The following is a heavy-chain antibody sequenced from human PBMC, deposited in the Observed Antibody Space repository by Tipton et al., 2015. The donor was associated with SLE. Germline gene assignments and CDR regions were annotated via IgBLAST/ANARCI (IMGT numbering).Heavy chain of an antibody. V-gene: IGHV3-9*01. CDR1: GFTFDDYA. CDR3: AKDVGSERRYAFDI. CDR2: ISWNSGSI. Sequence: SLRLSCAASGFTFDDYAMHWVRQAPGKGLEWVSGISWNSGSIGYADSVKGPFTISRDNAKNSLYLQMNSLRAEDTALYYCAKDVGSERRYAFDIWGQGTLVPVSS. D-gene: IGHD1-1*01. J-gene: IGHJ3*02.